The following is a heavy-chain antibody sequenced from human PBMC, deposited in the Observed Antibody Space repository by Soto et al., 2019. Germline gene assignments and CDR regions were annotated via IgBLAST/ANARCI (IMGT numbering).Heavy chain of an antibody. CDR1: GGSISSGDYY. V-gene: IGHV4-30-4*01. J-gene: IGHJ2*01. CDR2: IYYSGST. CDR3: ARARGYCTNGVCYRPWYFDL. Sequence: SETLSLTCTVSGGSISSGDYYWSWIRQPPGKGLEWIGYIYYSGSTYYNPSLKSRVTISVDTSKNQFSLKLSSVTAADTAVYYCARARGYCTNGVCYRPWYFDLWGRGTLVTVSS. D-gene: IGHD2-8*01.